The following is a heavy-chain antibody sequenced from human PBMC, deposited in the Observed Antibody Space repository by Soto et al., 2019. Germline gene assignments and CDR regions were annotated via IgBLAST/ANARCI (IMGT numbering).Heavy chain of an antibody. D-gene: IGHD5-12*01. CDR2: ISYDGSNK. CDR3: ARVFADGYRDQQLQH. J-gene: IGHJ1*01. CDR1: GFTFSSYA. V-gene: IGHV3-30-3*01. Sequence: PGGSLRLSCAASGFTFSSYAMHWVRQAPGKGLEWVAVISYDGSNKYYADSVKGRFTISRDNSKNTLYLQMNSLRAEDTAVYYCARVFADGYRDQQLQHWGQGTLVTVSS.